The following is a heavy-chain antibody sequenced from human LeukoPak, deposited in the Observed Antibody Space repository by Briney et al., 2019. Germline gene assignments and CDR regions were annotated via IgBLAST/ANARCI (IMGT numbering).Heavy chain of an antibody. CDR2: ISFSGSTI. D-gene: IGHD4-23*01. CDR1: GLTFSSYE. V-gene: IGHV3-48*03. J-gene: IGHJ4*02. CDR3: ARDYGGSSPFDY. Sequence: PGGSLTLSWAASGLTFSSYEMHWARQATGTGLEWVSYISFSGSTIYYADSVKGRFTISRDNDKNSLYLQMNSVRAEDTAVYFCARDYGGSSPFDYWGQGTLVTVSS.